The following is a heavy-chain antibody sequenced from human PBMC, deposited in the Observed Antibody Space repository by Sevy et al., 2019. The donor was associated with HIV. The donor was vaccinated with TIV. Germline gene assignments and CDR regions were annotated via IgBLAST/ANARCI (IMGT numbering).Heavy chain of an antibody. D-gene: IGHD2-15*01. CDR2: FDPEDGET. V-gene: IGHV1-24*01. CDR1: GYTLIEFS. J-gene: IGHJ4*02. CDR3: GTGLPGEYVDCSSCYSDYFAY. Sequence: ASVKVSFKVSGYTLIEFSMHWVRQAPGKGLEWMGGFDPEDGETIYAQRFQGRVTMPEDTSTDTAYMERSSLGSEDTAVYYCGTGLPGEYVDCSSCYSDYFAYWGQGTLVTVSS.